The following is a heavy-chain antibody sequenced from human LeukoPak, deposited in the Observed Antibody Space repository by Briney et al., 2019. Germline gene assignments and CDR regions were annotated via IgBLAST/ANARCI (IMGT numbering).Heavy chain of an antibody. CDR3: ARGPPRGYESRITMTYFDI. V-gene: IGHV4-31*03. Sequence: SETLSLTCTVSGGSISSGGYYWSWIRQHPGKGLEWIGYIYYSGSTYYNPSLKSRVTISVDTSKNQFSLKLSSVTAADTAVYYCARGPPRGYESRITMTYFDIWGQGTMVTVSS. CDR2: IYYSGST. CDR1: GGSISSGGYY. D-gene: IGHD3-22*01. J-gene: IGHJ3*02.